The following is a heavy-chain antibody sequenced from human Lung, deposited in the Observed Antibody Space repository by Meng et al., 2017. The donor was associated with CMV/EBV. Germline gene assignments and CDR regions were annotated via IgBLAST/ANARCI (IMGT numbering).Heavy chain of an antibody. D-gene: IGHD2-2*01. CDR2: ISYDGSNK. V-gene: IGHV3-30-3*01. J-gene: IGHJ6*02. CDR1: GFTFSSYA. Sequence: GGSXRLXCAASGFTFSSYAMHWVRQAPGKGLEWVAVISYDGSNKYYADSVKGRFTISRDNSKNTLYLQMNSLRAEDTAVYYCARDPGYCSSTSCITYYGMDVWXQGTTVT. CDR3: ARDPGYCSSTSCITYYGMDV.